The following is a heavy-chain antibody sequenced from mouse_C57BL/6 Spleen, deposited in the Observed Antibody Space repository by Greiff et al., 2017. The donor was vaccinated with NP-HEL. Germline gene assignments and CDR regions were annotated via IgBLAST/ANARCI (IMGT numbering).Heavy chain of an antibody. CDR3: TRDRIYDGYYGGAMDY. D-gene: IGHD2-3*01. Sequence: EVKVVESGEGLVKPGGSLKLSCAASGFTFSSYAMSWVRQTPEKRLEWVAYISSGGDYIYYADTVKGRFTISRDNARNTLYLQMSSLKSEDTAMYYCTRDRIYDGYYGGAMDYWGQGTSVTVSS. V-gene: IGHV5-9-1*02. CDR2: ISSGGDYI. CDR1: GFTFSSYA. J-gene: IGHJ4*01.